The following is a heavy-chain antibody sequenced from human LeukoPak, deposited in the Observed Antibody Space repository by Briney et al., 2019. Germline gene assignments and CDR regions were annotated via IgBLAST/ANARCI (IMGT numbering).Heavy chain of an antibody. CDR3: ASFCSGGSCYSGGDAFDI. J-gene: IGHJ3*02. D-gene: IGHD2-15*01. CDR2: IYYSGST. Sequence: SETLSLTXTVSGGSIGSYYWSWIRQSPGKGLEWLGYIYYSGSTNYNPSLKSRVTISVDTSKNQFSLKLSSVTAADTAVYYCASFCSGGSCYSGGDAFDIWGQGTMVTVSS. CDR1: GGSIGSYY. V-gene: IGHV4-59*01.